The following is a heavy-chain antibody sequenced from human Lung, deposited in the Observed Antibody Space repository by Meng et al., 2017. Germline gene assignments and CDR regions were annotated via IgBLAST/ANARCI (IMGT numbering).Heavy chain of an antibody. CDR2: IYHSGST. CDR1: GGPISSSNW. CDR3: ARRGLWLDPQNFNY. Sequence: VQLHGPDPGLVKPSVTLSCTFPVSGGPISSSNWWIWVRQPPGKGLEWIVEIYHSGSTNYNPSLKSRVTISVDKSKNQFSLKLSSVTAADTAVYYCARRGLWLDPQNFNYWGQGNLVTVSS. V-gene: IGHV4-4*02. D-gene: IGHD6-19*01. J-gene: IGHJ4*02.